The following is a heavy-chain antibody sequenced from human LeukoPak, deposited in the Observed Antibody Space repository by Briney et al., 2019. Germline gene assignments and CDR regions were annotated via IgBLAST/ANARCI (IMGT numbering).Heavy chain of an antibody. CDR3: ARSYYYYSMDV. CDR1: GFTFSSYG. CDR2: ISYDGGNK. Sequence: PGRSLRLSCAASGFTFSSYGIHWVRQAPGKGLEWVAVISYDGGNKYYADSVKGRFTISRDNSKNTLYLQMNSLRAEDTAVYYCARSYYYYSMDVWGQGTTVTVSS. V-gene: IGHV3-30*03. J-gene: IGHJ6*02.